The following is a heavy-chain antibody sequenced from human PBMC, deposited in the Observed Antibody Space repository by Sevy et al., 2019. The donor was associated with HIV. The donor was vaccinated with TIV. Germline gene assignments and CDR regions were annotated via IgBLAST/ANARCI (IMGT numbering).Heavy chain of an antibody. CDR3: ARDGSGSYYNDY. D-gene: IGHD3-10*01. J-gene: IGHJ4*02. CDR1: GGSISSYY. Sequence: SETLSLTCTVSGGSISSYYWSWIRQPAGKGLEWIGRIHTSGSTNYNPSLRSRVTMSVDTSKNQFSLKLSSVTAADTAVYFCARDGSGSYYNDYWGQGTLVTVSS. CDR2: IHTSGST. V-gene: IGHV4-4*07.